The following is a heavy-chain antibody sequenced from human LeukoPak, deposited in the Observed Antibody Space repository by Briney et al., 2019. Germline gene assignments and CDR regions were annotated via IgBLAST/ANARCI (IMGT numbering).Heavy chain of an antibody. V-gene: IGHV3-30*02. D-gene: IGHD2-15*01. Sequence: GGSLRLSCAASGFTFSSCGMHWVRQAPGKGLEWVAFLRYDGSYRYYADSVKGRFTISRDNSKNTLYLQVNSLRAEDTAVYYCARASCSAGSCYSEGWFDPWGQGTLVTVSS. J-gene: IGHJ5*02. CDR3: ARASCSAGSCYSEGWFDP. CDR1: GFTFSSCG. CDR2: LRYDGSYR.